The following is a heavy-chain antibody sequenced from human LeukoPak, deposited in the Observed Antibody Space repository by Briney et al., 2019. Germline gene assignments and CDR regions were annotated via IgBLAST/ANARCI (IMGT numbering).Heavy chain of an antibody. CDR3: ARGNDFWSGYLRSAFDI. Sequence: SLKLSCKASGGTFSSYAISWVRQAPGQGLEWMGGIIPIFGTANYAQKFQGRVTITTDESTSTAYMALSSLRSEDTAVYYCARGNDFWSGYLRSAFDIWGQGTMVTVSS. J-gene: IGHJ3*02. D-gene: IGHD3-3*01. CDR1: GGTFSSYA. V-gene: IGHV1-69*05. CDR2: IIPIFGTA.